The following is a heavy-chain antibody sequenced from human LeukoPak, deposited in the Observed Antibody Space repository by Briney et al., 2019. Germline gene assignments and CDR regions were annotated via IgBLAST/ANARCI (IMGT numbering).Heavy chain of an antibody. J-gene: IGHJ4*02. Sequence: GGSLRLSCAASGFTFSSYAMSWVRQAPGKGLEWVSAISGSGGSTYYADSVKGRFTISRDNSKNTLYLQMNSLRAEDTAVYYCAKGSAYYYDSSGYYPRDYFDYWGQGTLVTVSS. D-gene: IGHD3-22*01. CDR2: ISGSGGST. V-gene: IGHV3-23*01. CDR1: GFTFSSYA. CDR3: AKGSAYYYDSSGYYPRDYFDY.